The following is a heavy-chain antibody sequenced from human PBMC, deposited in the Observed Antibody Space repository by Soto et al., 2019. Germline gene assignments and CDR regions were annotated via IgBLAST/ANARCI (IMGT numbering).Heavy chain of an antibody. CDR3: ARVASTKRGNIVVVPAANTADAFDI. CDR2: INHSGST. CDR1: GGSFSGYY. D-gene: IGHD2-2*01. V-gene: IGHV4-34*01. Sequence: QVQLQQWGAGLLKPSETLSLTCAVYGGSFSGYYWSWIRQPPGKGLEWIGEINHSGSTNYNPSLKSRVTISVDTSKNQFSLKLSSETAADTAVYYCARVASTKRGNIVVVPAANTADAFDIWGQGTMVTVSS. J-gene: IGHJ3*02.